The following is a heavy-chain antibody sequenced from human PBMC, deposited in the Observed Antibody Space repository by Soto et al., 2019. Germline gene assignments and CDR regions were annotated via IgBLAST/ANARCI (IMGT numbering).Heavy chain of an antibody. J-gene: IGHJ6*02. CDR3: ARLRTYYDFWSGPWDSYYYYGMDV. CDR1: GFTFSSYS. Sequence: PVGSLRLSCAASGFTFSSYSMNWVRQAPGKGLEWVSSISSSSSYIYYADSVKGRFTISRDNAKNSLYLQMNSLRAEDTAVYYCARLRTYYDFWSGPWDSYYYYGMDVWGQGTTVTVSS. CDR2: ISSSSSYI. D-gene: IGHD3-3*01. V-gene: IGHV3-21*01.